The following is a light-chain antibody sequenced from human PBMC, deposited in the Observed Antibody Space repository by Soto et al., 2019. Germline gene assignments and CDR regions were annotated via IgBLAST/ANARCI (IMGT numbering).Light chain of an antibody. CDR2: EGS. V-gene: IGLV2-14*02. J-gene: IGLJ3*02. CDR3: SSYTSSSTRV. Sequence: QSALTQPPSASGSPGQSITISCTGTSSDVGSHDVVSWYQQHPGKAPKLMIYEGSKRPSGVSNRFSGSKSGNTASLTISGLQAEDEADYYCSSYTSSSTRVFGGGTQLTVL. CDR1: SSDVGSHDV.